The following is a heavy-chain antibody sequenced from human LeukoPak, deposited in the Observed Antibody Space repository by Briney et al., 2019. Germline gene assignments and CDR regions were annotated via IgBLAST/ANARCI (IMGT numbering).Heavy chain of an antibody. V-gene: IGHV4-4*07. CDR1: GGSISSYY. D-gene: IGHD3-10*01. CDR3: AREILWFGELMVGDAFDI. CDR2: IYTSGST. J-gene: IGHJ3*02. Sequence: SETLSLTCTVSGGSISSYYWSWIRQPAGKGLEWIGRIYTSGSTNYNPSLKSRVTMSVDTSKNQFSLKLSSVTAADTAVYYCAREILWFGELMVGDAFDIWGQGTMATVSS.